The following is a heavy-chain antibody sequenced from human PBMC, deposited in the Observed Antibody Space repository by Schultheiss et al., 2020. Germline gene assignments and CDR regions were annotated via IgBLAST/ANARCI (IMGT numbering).Heavy chain of an antibody. CDR2: INHSGST. CDR1: GGSFSGYY. J-gene: IGHJ1*01. D-gene: IGHD2-2*02. Sequence: SETLSLTCAVYGGSFSGYYWSWIRQPPGKGLEWIGEINHSGSTNYNPSLKSRVTISVDRSKNQFSLKLSSVTAADTAVYYCARAPRGAAAIPLQHWGQGTLVTVSS. V-gene: IGHV4-34*01. CDR3: ARAPRGAAAIPLQH.